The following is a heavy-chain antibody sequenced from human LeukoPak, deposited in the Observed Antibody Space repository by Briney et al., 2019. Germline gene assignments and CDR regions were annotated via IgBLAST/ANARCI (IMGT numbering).Heavy chain of an antibody. CDR2: ISWNSGSI. J-gene: IGHJ4*02. Sequence: GGSLRLSCAASGFTFDDYAMHWVRQAPGKGLEWVSGISWNSGSIGYADSVKGRFTISRGNAKNSLYLQMNSLRAEDTAVYYCARVPHYYGSGSYYYFDYWGQGTLVTVSS. CDR3: ARVPHYYGSGSYYYFDY. V-gene: IGHV3-9*01. CDR1: GFTFDDYA. D-gene: IGHD3-10*01.